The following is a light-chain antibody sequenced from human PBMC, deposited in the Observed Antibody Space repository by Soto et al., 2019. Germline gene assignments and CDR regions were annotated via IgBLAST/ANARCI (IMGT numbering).Light chain of an antibody. CDR2: GNS. V-gene: IGLV1-40*01. CDR1: SSNIGAGYD. CDR3: QSYDSSLPVV. Sequence: QSVLTQPPSVSGAPGQRVTISCTGSSSNIGAGYDVHWYQQLPGTAPKLLIYGNSNRPSGVPDRFSGSKSGTSASLAITGLQAEVEADYYCQSYDSSLPVVFGGGTKLTVL. J-gene: IGLJ2*01.